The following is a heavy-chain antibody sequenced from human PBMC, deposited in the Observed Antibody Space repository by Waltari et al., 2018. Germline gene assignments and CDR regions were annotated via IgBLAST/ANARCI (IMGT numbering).Heavy chain of an antibody. CDR3: VKAEFPGWFDS. V-gene: IGHV3-64D*06. CDR1: GFSFSYFP. J-gene: IGHJ5*01. Sequence: EVKLVESGGGLVQPGGSLRLSCSGSGFSFSYFPLHWVRQTPGKGLESVSTISNTGGTTDYADSVKGRFTISRDNSKNTLYLQMTSLRSEDTAVYYCVKAEFPGWFDSWGQGTLVTVSS. D-gene: IGHD3-10*01. CDR2: ISNTGGTT.